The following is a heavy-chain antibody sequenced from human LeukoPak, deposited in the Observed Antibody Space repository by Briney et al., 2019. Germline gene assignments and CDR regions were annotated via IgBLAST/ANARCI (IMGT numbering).Heavy chain of an antibody. CDR1: GASISRSTYY. CDR3: GCNYYPTFDF. CDR2: VYYSRST. V-gene: IGHV4-39*01. J-gene: IGHJ4*02. D-gene: IGHD3-22*01. Sequence: SETLSLTCTVSGASISRSTYYWGWIRQPPGKGLEWIGSVYYSRSTYYNPSLRSRVTVSVDTSKNQFSLKLSSVTAADTAVYYCGCNYYPTFDFWGQGTLVTVSS.